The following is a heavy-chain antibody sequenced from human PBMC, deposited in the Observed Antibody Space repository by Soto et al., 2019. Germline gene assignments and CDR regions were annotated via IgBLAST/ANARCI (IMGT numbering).Heavy chain of an antibody. J-gene: IGHJ4*02. Sequence: ASVKVSCKASGYTFTSYAMHWVRQAPGQRLEWMGWINAGNGNTKYSQKFQGRVTITRDTSASTAYMELSSLRSEDTAVYYCARGMYSSGWYPPIGYWGQGTLVTVSS. CDR3: ARGMYSSGWYPPIGY. D-gene: IGHD6-19*01. CDR1: GYTFTSYA. CDR2: INAGNGNT. V-gene: IGHV1-3*01.